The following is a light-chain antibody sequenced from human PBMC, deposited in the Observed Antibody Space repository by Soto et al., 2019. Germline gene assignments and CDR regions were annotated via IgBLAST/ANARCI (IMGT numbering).Light chain of an antibody. CDR1: SSDVGAFDL. CDR2: KVS. CDR3: TSCTADALYV. J-gene: IGLJ1*01. Sequence: QSVLTQPASVSGSPGQSITISCTGTSSDVGAFDLVSWYQHYPDKAPKLLIYKVSHRPSGVSNRFSGSKSGNTASLTISGLQAEDEADYFCTSCTADALYVFGTGTKVTVL. V-gene: IGLV2-14*01.